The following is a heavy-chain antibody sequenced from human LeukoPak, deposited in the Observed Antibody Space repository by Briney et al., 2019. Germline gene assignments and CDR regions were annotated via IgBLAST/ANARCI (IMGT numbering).Heavy chain of an antibody. Sequence: PSETLSLTCTVSGGSISGYYWSWIRQPPGKGLEWIGYIYYSGTTNYNPSLRSRVTISVDMSKNQFSLKLSSVTAADTAVYYCAHNGGESGKYGWFDYWGQGTLVIVSS. CDR2: IYYSGTT. D-gene: IGHD3-10*01. CDR3: AHNGGESGKYGWFDY. J-gene: IGHJ4*02. V-gene: IGHV4-59*01. CDR1: GGSISGYY.